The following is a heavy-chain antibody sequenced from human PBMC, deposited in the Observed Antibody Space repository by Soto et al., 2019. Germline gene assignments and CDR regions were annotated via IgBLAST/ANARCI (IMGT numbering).Heavy chain of an antibody. V-gene: IGHV3-23*01. CDR1: GFNFNSHA. Sequence: EVQLLKSGGGLVQPGGSLRLSCAASGFNFNSHAMTWVRQAPGKGLEWVSTISANIISTYYADSVKGRFTISRDNSKNTLYLQMSSLRVEDTAVYHCARVDTPTVRVGMDVWGQGTTVTVSS. CDR3: ARVDTPTVRVGMDV. CDR2: ISANIIST. D-gene: IGHD2-15*01. J-gene: IGHJ6*02.